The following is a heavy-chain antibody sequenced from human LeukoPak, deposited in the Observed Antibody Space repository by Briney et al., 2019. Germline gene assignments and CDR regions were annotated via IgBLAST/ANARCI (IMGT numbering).Heavy chain of an antibody. CDR1: GGSFSGYS. Sequence: SETLSLTCAFYGGSFSGYSWSWIRQPPGKGLEWIGVINPSGSTNYNPSLKSRVTISVDTSKNQFSLNLTSVTAADTAVYYCARGRFNYGPWGQGTLVPVSS. D-gene: IGHD3-10*01. CDR3: ARGRFNYGP. V-gene: IGHV4-34*01. CDR2: INPSGST. J-gene: IGHJ5*02.